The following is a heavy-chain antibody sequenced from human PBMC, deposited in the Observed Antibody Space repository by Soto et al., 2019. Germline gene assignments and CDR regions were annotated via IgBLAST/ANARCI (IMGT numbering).Heavy chain of an antibody. V-gene: IGHV4-59*08. J-gene: IGHJ4*02. Sequence: QVQVQESGPGLVKPSETLSLTCTVSGDSITGYYWSSIRQPPGKGLEWIGYIYYSGSTNYNPSLKSRVTISVDTSKMQFSLKLSSVTAADTAVYFCARHPSRTAVTGTGFDYWGQGTLVTVSS. CDR3: ARHPSRTAVTGTGFDY. D-gene: IGHD6-19*01. CDR1: GDSITGYY. CDR2: IYYSGST.